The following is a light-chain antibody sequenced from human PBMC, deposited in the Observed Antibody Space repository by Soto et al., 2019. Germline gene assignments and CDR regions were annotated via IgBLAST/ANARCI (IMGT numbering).Light chain of an antibody. Sequence: QSALTQPASVSGSPGQSITISCTGTSSDVGGYNYVSWYQQHPGKAPKLMIYEVSNRPSGVSNRFSGSNSGNTASLTISGLQAEDEADYYCSSYTSSSIDYVFGPGIKLTVL. CDR1: SSDVGGYNY. CDR3: SSYTSSSIDYV. V-gene: IGLV2-14*01. J-gene: IGLJ1*01. CDR2: EVS.